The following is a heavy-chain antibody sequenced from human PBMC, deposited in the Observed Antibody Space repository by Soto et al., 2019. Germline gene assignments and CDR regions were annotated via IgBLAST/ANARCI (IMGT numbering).Heavy chain of an antibody. V-gene: IGHV4-61*01. J-gene: IGHJ4*02. Sequence: SETLSLTCTVSGGSVNSGSYYWSWIRQPPGKGLEWIGYIYYSGSTNYNPSLKSRVTISVDTSKNQFSLKLSSVTAADTAVYYFARDANYYDSSGYYYSVHHFDYWGQGTLVTVS. D-gene: IGHD3-22*01. CDR2: IYYSGST. CDR3: ARDANYYDSSGYYYSVHHFDY. CDR1: GGSVNSGSYY.